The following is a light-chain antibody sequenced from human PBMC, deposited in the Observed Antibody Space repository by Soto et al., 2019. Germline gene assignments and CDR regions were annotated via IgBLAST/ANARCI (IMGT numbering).Light chain of an antibody. V-gene: IGKV2-28*01. CDR3: MQGLQTPLT. CDR2: LAS. Sequence: EIVLTQSPLSLPVTPGEPASISCRSSQSLQHSDGYNYLDWYLQKAGQPPQLLIYLASYRASGVPDRFSGSGSGTDFTLRISRVEPEDVGVYYCMQGLQTPLTFDGGTKVEIK. CDR1: QSLQHSDGYNY. J-gene: IGKJ4*01.